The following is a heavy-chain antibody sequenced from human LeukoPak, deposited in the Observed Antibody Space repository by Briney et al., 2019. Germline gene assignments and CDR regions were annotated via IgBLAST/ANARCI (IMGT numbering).Heavy chain of an antibody. V-gene: IGHV4-4*07. D-gene: IGHD1-26*01. Sequence: SETLSLTCTVSGGSISSYSWSWIRQPAGKGLEWIGRIYTSGSTNYKPSLKRRVTMSVDTSKNQFSLKLSSWTAAETAVYFCARVGATMDYYYYMDVWGKGTTGPVSS. J-gene: IGHJ6*03. CDR1: GGSISSYS. CDR2: IYTSGST. CDR3: ARVGATMDYYYYMDV.